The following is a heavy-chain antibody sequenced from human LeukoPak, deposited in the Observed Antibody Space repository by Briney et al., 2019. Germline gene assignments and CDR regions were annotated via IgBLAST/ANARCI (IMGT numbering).Heavy chain of an antibody. J-gene: IGHJ4*02. CDR1: GFTFRSYG. Sequence: GGSLRLSCAASGFTFRSYGMHWVRQAPGKGLEWVAVISYDGSNKHYVDSVKGRFTISRDNAKNTLYLQMNSLRAEDTAVYYCARGHYDSSGYPLDHWGQGTLVTVSS. V-gene: IGHV3-30*03. CDR3: ARGHYDSSGYPLDH. CDR2: ISYDGSNK. D-gene: IGHD3-22*01.